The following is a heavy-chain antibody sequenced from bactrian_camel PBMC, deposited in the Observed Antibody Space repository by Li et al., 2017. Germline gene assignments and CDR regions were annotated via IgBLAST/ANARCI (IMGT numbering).Heavy chain of an antibody. CDR1: GHDSESRC. J-gene: IGHJ4*01. Sequence: QVQLVESGGGSVQAGGSLRVSCATSGHDSESRCMGWFRLVPGQEREGVAAIYTGGGSTYYADSVKGRFTISRDDSINTAYLQMNNLKPEDTAKYVCAARSGGGYYGPLSSRTYTYWGQGTQVTVS. V-gene: IGHV3S54*01. CDR3: AARSGGGYYGPLSSRTYTY. D-gene: IGHD2*01. CDR2: IYTGGGST.